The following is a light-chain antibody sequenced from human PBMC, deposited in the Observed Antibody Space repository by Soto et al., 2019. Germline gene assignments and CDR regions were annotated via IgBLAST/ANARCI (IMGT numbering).Light chain of an antibody. CDR1: SSDVGNYKY. V-gene: IGLV2-14*01. CDR3: FSYTSSGTYV. J-gene: IGLJ1*01. Sequence: LTQPASVSGSPGQSITISCTGTSSDVGNYKYVSWYQQHPGKAPKLMIYEVSNRPSGVSNRFSGSKSGNTASLTISGLQAEDETDYYCFSYTSSGTYVFGTGTKVNV. CDR2: EVS.